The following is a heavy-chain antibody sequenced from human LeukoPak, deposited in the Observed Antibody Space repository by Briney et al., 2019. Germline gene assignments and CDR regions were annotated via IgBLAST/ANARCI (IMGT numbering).Heavy chain of an antibody. V-gene: IGHV3-11*04. D-gene: IGHD2-8*02. J-gene: IGHJ3*02. CDR3: ARAWSRVDPFDM. CDR2: ISGSETTI. Sequence: GGSLRLSCAASGFTFSDYYMNWIRQAPGKGLEWVSYISGSETTILYADSVKGRFTISRDNANNSLYLEMNNLSAEDTAVYYCARAWSRVDPFDMWGQGTMVTVSS. CDR1: GFTFSDYY.